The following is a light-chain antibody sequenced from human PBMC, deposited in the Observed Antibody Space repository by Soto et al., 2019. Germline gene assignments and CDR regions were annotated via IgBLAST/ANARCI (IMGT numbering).Light chain of an antibody. CDR3: SSYTSAGTLV. CDR1: SSDVGGYNY. Sequence: QSVLTQPASVSGSPGQSISISCTGTSSDVGGYNYVSWYLQHPGKAPKLMISEVSNRPSGVSTRFSGSKSGNTASLAISGLQADDEADYYCSSYTSAGTLVFGTGTKGTVL. V-gene: IGLV2-14*01. J-gene: IGLJ1*01. CDR2: EVS.